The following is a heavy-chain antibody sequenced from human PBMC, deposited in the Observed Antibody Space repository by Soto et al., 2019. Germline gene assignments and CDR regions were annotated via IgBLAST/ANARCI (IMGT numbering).Heavy chain of an antibody. J-gene: IGHJ4*02. V-gene: IGHV3-33*01. D-gene: IGHD6-19*01. CDR2: IYYDGNKK. CDR1: GFSFSNYG. Sequence: QVQLVESGGGVVQPGRSLRLSCEASGFSFSNYGMHWVRQAPGKGLEWVAVIYYDGNKKYYADSVQGRFIISRDNSKKTLYLQMNSLRAEDTAGYYCGRDRYTSGLWEYLDYWGQGTLVTVSS. CDR3: GRDRYTSGLWEYLDY.